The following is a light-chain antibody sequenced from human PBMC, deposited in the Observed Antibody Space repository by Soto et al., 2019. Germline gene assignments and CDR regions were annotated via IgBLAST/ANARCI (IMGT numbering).Light chain of an antibody. CDR2: GAS. V-gene: IGKV3-20*01. Sequence: EIVLTQSPGTLSLSPGERATLSCRASQSVSSSYLAWYQQKPGQAPRLLIYGASSRATGIPDRFSGSGSGTDFALTISRLEPDDSAVYYCQQFGSSPLFTFGPGTKV. CDR3: QQFGSSPLFT. J-gene: IGKJ3*01. CDR1: QSVSSSY.